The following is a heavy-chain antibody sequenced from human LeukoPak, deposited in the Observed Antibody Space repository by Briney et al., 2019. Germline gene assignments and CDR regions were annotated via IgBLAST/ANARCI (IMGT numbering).Heavy chain of an antibody. CDR3: ARVLRDYGDYFDY. CDR2: ISSSSSYI. D-gene: IGHD4-17*01. J-gene: IGHJ4*02. V-gene: IGHV3-21*04. CDR1: GFTFSSYS. Sequence: GGSLRLSCAASGFTFSSYSMNWVRQAPGKGLEWVSSISSSSSYIYYADSVKGRFTISRDNAKNSLYLQMNSLRAEDTALYYCARVLRDYGDYFDYWGQGTLVTVSS.